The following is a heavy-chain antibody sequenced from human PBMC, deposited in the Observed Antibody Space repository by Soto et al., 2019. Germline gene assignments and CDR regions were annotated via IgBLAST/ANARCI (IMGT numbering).Heavy chain of an antibody. J-gene: IGHJ4*02. V-gene: IGHV5-51*01. CDR1: GYSFTSYW. CDR3: ARPLNLRHTYNWNFVY. D-gene: IGHD1-20*01. Sequence: GESLKISCKGSGYSFTSYWIGWVRQMPGKGLEWMGIIYPGDSDTRYSPSFQGQVTISADKSISTAYLQWSSLKASDTAMYYCARPLNLRHTYNWNFVYCCQGTLVTVSS. CDR2: IYPGDSDT.